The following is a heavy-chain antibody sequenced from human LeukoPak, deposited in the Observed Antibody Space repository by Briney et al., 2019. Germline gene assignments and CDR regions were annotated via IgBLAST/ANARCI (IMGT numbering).Heavy chain of an antibody. J-gene: IGHJ6*02. CDR1: GGSISSYY. Sequence: SETLSLTCTVSGGSISSYYWSWIRQPPGKGLEWIGYIYYSGSTNYNPSLKSRVTISVDTSKNQFSLKLSSVTAADTAVYYRARDRGVPYYYYGMDVWGQGTTVTVSS. CDR3: ARDRGVPYYYYGMDV. D-gene: IGHD2-8*01. CDR2: IYYSGST. V-gene: IGHV4-59*01.